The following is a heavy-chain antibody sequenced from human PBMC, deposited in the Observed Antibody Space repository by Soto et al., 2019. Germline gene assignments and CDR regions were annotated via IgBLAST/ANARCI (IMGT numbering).Heavy chain of an antibody. Sequence: SETLSLTCTVSGDSVTSYSSYWSWIRQPPGKGLEWIGDISYSVDTNYNSSLNSRATISVDTSKKQFSLKLTSVTAADTALYYCAKGGSHWLDPWGQGALVTVSS. D-gene: IGHD3-10*01. V-gene: IGHV4-61*01. CDR3: AKGGSHWLDP. J-gene: IGHJ5*02. CDR2: ISYSVDT. CDR1: GDSVTSYSSY.